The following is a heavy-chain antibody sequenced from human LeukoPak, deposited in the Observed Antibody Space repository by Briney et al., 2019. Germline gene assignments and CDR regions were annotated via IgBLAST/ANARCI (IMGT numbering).Heavy chain of an antibody. D-gene: IGHD2-2*01. CDR2: ISESGGST. CDR1: GFTFNTYA. Sequence: PGGSLRLSCAASGFTFNTYAMTWVRQAPGKGLEWVSDISESGGSTYYEDSVQGRFTISRDNSKNTLYLQMNSLRAEDTAVYYCARSQGYQLPFDYWGQGTLVTVSS. V-gene: IGHV3-23*01. CDR3: ARSQGYQLPFDY. J-gene: IGHJ4*02.